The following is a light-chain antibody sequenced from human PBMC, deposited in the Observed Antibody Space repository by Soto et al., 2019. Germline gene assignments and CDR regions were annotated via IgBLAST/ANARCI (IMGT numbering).Light chain of an antibody. CDR2: AAS. Sequence: DVQLTQSPSSLSAAVGDRVTITCRASQSIRTYLNWYQQRPGKAPKLLIYAASTLHSGVPSRFSGSGSGTECTLTISSLQPEDFATYYCQQSFSTSNVTFGGGTRVEI. V-gene: IGKV1-39*01. CDR3: QQSFSTSNVT. CDR1: QSIRTY. J-gene: IGKJ4*01.